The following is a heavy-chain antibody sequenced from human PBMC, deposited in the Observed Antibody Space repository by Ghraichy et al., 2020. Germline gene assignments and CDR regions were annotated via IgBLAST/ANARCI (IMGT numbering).Heavy chain of an antibody. CDR1: GFTFSSYS. Sequence: GGSLRLSCAASGFTFSSYSMNWVRQAPGKGLEWVSCISTSGTYIYYADSDKGRFTISRDNAKNSLYLQMNSLRAEDTAVYYCARDYGSGSAYGMDVWGQGTTVTVSS. J-gene: IGHJ6*02. V-gene: IGHV3-21*01. D-gene: IGHD3-10*01. CDR3: ARDYGSGSAYGMDV. CDR2: ISTSGTYI.